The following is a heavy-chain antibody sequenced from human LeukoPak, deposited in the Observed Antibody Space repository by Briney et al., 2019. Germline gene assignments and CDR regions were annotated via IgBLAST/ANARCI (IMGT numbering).Heavy chain of an antibody. Sequence: GGSLRLSCAASGFTFNNLAMNWVRQAPGKGLEWVSTISGSGSTTSYADSVKGRFTISRDNSKNTLFLQMNNLRAEDTAVYYCAKAFMVVRGITGGAFDMWGQGTMVTVSS. CDR3: AKAFMVVRGITGGAFDM. CDR2: ISGSGSTT. V-gene: IGHV3-23*01. CDR1: GFTFNNLA. J-gene: IGHJ3*02. D-gene: IGHD3-10*01.